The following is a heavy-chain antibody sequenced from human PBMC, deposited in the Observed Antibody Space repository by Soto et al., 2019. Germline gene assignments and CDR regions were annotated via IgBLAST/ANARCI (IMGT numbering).Heavy chain of an antibody. D-gene: IGHD3-9*01. J-gene: IGHJ6*02. CDR1: GGSISSYD. V-gene: IGHV4-59*08. CDR3: ARQELYYDILTGYYYGMDV. CDR2: IYYSGST. Sequence: PSETLSLTSTVSGGSISSYDWSWIRQPPGKGLEWIGYIYYSGSTNYNPSLKSRVTISVDTSKNQFSLKLSSVTAADTAVYYCARQELYYDILTGYYYGMDVWGQGTTVTVSS.